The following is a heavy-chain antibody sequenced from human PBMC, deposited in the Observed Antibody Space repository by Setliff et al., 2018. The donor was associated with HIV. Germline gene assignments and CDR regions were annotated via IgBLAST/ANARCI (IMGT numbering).Heavy chain of an antibody. Sequence: SETLSLTCTVSGGSISRHYWSWIRQPPGKGLEWIGEIFHSGSTNYNASLKSRVTISIDKSKSQFSLKLSSVTAADTALYYCARGQHSSTWGALFDYWGQGTLVTVSS. V-gene: IGHV4-59*11. CDR3: ARGQHSSTWGALFDY. J-gene: IGHJ4*02. CDR1: GGSISRHY. D-gene: IGHD6-13*01. CDR2: IFHSGST.